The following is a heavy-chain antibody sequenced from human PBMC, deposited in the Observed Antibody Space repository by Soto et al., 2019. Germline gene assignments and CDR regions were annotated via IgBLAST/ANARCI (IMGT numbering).Heavy chain of an antibody. CDR2: IYPGDSDT. J-gene: IGHJ6*02. V-gene: IGHV5-51*01. CDR3: ARDLREELSYYYYYGMDV. Sequence: PGESLKISCKGSGYSFTSYWIGWVRQMPGKGLEWMGIIYPGDSDTRYSPSFQGQVTISVDTSKNQFSLKLSSVTAADTAVYYFARDLREELSYYYYYGMDVWGQGTTVTVSS. CDR1: GYSFTSYW. D-gene: IGHD1-26*01.